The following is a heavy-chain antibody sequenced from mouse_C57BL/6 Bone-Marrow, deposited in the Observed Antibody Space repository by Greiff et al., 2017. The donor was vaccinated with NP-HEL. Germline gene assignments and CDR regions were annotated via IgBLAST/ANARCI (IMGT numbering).Heavy chain of an antibody. Sequence: QVHVKQSGAELARPGASVKMSCKASGYTFTSYTMHWVKQRPGQGLEWIGYINPSSGYTKYNQKFKDKATLTADKSSSPAYMQLSSLTSEYSAVYYCARGGSYYDYYGDYWGQGTTLTVSS. D-gene: IGHD2-4*01. CDR3: ARGGSYYDYYGDY. J-gene: IGHJ2*01. V-gene: IGHV1-4*01. CDR1: GYTFTSYT. CDR2: INPSSGYT.